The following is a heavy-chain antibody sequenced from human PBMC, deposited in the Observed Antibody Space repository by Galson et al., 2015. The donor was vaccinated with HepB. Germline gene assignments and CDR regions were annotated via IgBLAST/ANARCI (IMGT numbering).Heavy chain of an antibody. CDR1: GFTFSSYA. CDR2: ISYDGSNK. D-gene: IGHD3-3*01. Sequence: SLRLSCAASGFTFSSYAMHWVRQAPGKGLEWVAVISYDGSNKYYADSVKGRFTISRDNSKNTLYLQMNSLRAEDTALYYCAKEGRTYYDFWSGSYYYYYMDVWGKGTTVTVSS. CDR3: AKEGRTYYDFWSGSYYYYYMDV. V-gene: IGHV3-30-3*01. J-gene: IGHJ6*03.